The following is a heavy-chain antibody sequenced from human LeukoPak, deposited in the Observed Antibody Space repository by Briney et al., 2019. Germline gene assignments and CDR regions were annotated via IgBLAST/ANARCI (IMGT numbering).Heavy chain of an antibody. D-gene: IGHD1-1*01. Sequence: GGSLRLSCAASGFTFSSYSMNWVRQAPGKGLEWVSSISSSSSYIYYADSVKGRFTIPRDNAKNSLYLQMNSLRAEDTAVYYCTTDLYSWGYYYYYYMDVWGKGTTVTVSS. CDR2: ISSSSSYI. J-gene: IGHJ6*03. CDR1: GFTFSSYS. CDR3: TTDLYSWGYYYYYYMDV. V-gene: IGHV3-21*01.